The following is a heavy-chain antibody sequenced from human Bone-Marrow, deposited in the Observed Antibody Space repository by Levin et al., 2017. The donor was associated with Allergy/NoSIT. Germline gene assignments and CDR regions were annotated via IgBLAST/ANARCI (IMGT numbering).Heavy chain of an antibody. CDR3: ARLDGYCFDY. V-gene: IGHV4-31*03. D-gene: IGHD1-1*01. J-gene: IGHJ4*02. Sequence: LRLSCTVSGGSISSSGYHWTWIRQYPNKGLEWIGYISYRGSTYFNPSLKSRLTMSIDTSEQHFSLNLTSVSAADTAIYYCARLDGYCFDYWGQVALVTVSS. CDR2: ISYRGST. CDR1: GGSISSSGYH.